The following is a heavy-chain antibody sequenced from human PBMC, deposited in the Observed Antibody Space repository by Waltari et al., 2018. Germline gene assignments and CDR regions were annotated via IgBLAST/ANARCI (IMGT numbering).Heavy chain of an antibody. CDR2: IIPIFGTA. D-gene: IGHD3-22*01. V-gene: IGHV1-69*15. CDR1: GGTFSSYA. Sequence: QVQLVQSGAEVKKPGSSVKVSCKASGGTFSSYAISWVRQAPGQGLEWMGRIIPIFGTANYARKVQGRVTITADESTSTAYRELSSLRSEDTAVYYCARIPDSSGYYYGDDAFDIWGQGTMVTVSS. J-gene: IGHJ3*02. CDR3: ARIPDSSGYYYGDDAFDI.